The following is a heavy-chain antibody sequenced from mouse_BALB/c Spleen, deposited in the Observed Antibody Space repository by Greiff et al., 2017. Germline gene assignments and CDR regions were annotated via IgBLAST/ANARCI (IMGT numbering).Heavy chain of an antibody. D-gene: IGHD2-4*01. V-gene: IGHV5-12-2*01. CDR1: GFTISSYT. Sequence: DVMLVESGGGLVQPGGSLKLSCAASGFTISSYTMSWVRQTPEKRLEWVAYISNGGGSTYYPDTVKGRFTISRDNAKNTLYLQMSSLKSEDTAMYYCARYDYGGYAMDYWGQGTSVTVSS. J-gene: IGHJ4*01. CDR2: ISNGGGST. CDR3: ARYDYGGYAMDY.